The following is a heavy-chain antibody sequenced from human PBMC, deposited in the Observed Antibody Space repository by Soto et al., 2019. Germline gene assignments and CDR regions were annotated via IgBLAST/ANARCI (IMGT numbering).Heavy chain of an antibody. J-gene: IGHJ4*02. CDR2: ISGSGGTT. V-gene: IGHV3-23*01. Sequence: EVQLLDSGGGLVQPGGSLRLSCTVSGFTFGSHAMSWVRQAPGKGLECVSGISGSGGTTFYADSVKGRFTISRDTSKKTLYLQMNSLRAEDTAVYYCAKTPYDFWSSGQYLFDHWGQGTLVTVSS. D-gene: IGHD3-3*01. CDR1: GFTFGSHA. CDR3: AKTPYDFWSSGQYLFDH.